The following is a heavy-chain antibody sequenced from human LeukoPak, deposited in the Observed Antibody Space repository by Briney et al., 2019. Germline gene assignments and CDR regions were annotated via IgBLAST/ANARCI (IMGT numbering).Heavy chain of an antibody. D-gene: IGHD6-19*01. V-gene: IGHV4-4*02. CDR3: ARVYSSGWYWDY. J-gene: IGHJ4*02. CDR1: GGSISSSNW. Sequence: SETLSLTCAVSGGSISSSNWWSWVRQPPGKGLEWIGEIYHSGSANYNPSLKSRVTISVDKSKNQFSLKLSSVTAADTAVYYCARVYSSGWYWDYWGQGTLVTVSS. CDR2: IYHSGSA.